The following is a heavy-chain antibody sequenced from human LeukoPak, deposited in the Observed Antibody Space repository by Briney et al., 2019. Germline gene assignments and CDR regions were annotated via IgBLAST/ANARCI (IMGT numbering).Heavy chain of an antibody. CDR3: ARSRIAVAPFDY. Sequence: SVKVSCKASGGTFSSYAISRVRQAPGQGLEWMGGIIPIFGTANYAQKFQGRVTITTDESTSTAYMELSSLRSEDTAVYYCARSRIAVAPFDYWGQGTLVTVSS. CDR2: IIPIFGTA. V-gene: IGHV1-69*05. J-gene: IGHJ4*02. D-gene: IGHD6-19*01. CDR1: GGTFSSYA.